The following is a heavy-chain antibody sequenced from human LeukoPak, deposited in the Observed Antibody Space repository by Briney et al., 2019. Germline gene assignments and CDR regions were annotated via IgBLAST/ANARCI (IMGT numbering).Heavy chain of an antibody. Sequence: GGSLRLSCAASGFIFNNYAMHWVRQAPGKGLEWVSLIDKDGTTNYADSVRGRFTISRDHSKSTLYLQLNSLRVEDTAVYYCASLIPFYLDSSDYPGGYWGQGTLVSVSS. CDR3: ASLIPFYLDSSDYPGGY. J-gene: IGHJ4*02. D-gene: IGHD3-22*01. CDR1: GFIFNNYA. V-gene: IGHV3-53*01. CDR2: IDKDGTT.